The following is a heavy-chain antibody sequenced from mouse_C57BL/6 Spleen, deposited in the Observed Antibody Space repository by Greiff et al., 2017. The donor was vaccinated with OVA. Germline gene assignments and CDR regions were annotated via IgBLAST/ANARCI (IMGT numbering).Heavy chain of an antibody. CDR2: INPSNGGT. CDR1: GYTFTSYW. D-gene: IGHD2-4*01. Sequence: VQLQQPGTELVKPGASVKLSCTASGYTFTSYWMHWVKQRPGQGLEWIGNINPSNGGTNYNETFKSKATLTVYKSSSTAYMQLSSLTSEDSAVYYCARGFYDYDGGPSWFAYWGQGTLVTVSA. CDR3: ARGFYDYDGGPSWFAY. J-gene: IGHJ3*01. V-gene: IGHV1-53*01.